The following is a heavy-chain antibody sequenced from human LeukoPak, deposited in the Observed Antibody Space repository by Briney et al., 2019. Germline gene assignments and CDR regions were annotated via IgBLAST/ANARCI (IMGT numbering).Heavy chain of an antibody. V-gene: IGHV1-69*05. J-gene: IGHJ4*02. D-gene: IGHD3-22*01. Sequence: PGSSVKVSCKASRGTFSSYAISWVRQAPGQGLEWMGGIIPIFGTANYAQKFQGRVTITTDESTSTAYMELSSLRSEDTAVYYCARDYGLRYYYDSSGYYSERWWDRYFDYWGQGTLVTVSS. CDR2: IIPIFGTA. CDR1: RGTFSSYA. CDR3: ARDYGLRYYYDSSGYYSERWWDRYFDY.